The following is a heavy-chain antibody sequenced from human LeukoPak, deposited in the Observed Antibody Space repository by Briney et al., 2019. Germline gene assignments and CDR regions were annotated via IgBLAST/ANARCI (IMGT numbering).Heavy chain of an antibody. Sequence: SETLSLTCTVSGGSVSSGSYYWNWIRQPPGKGLEWIGYIYHSGSTNYNPSLKSRVTISIDTSKNQFSLKLSSVAAADTAVYYCARGSLQFGTVTYFDYWGQGTLVTVSS. CDR2: IYHSGST. D-gene: IGHD4-17*01. CDR3: ARGSLQFGTVTYFDY. V-gene: IGHV4-61*01. CDR1: GGSVSSGSYY. J-gene: IGHJ4*02.